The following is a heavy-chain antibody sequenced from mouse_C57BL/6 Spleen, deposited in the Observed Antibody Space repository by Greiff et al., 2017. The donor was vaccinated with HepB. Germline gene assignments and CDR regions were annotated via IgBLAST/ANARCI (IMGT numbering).Heavy chain of an antibody. V-gene: IGHV1-69*01. CDR3: ARRNFMDY. CDR1: GYTFTSYW. CDR2: IDPSDSYT. Sequence: VKLVESGAELVMPGASVKLSCKASGYTFTSYWMHWVKQRPGQGLEWIGEIDPSDSYTNYNQKFKGKSTLTVDKSSSTAYMQLSSLTSEDSAVYDCARRNFMDYWGQGTSVTVSS. J-gene: IGHJ4*01.